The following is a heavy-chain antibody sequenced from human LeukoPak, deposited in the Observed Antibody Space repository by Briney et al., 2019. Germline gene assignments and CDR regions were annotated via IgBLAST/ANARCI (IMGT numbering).Heavy chain of an antibody. V-gene: IGHV3-7*01. Sequence: GGSLRLSCAASGLTFSSYWMSWVRQAPGKGLEWVANIKQDGSEKYYVDSVKGRFTISRDNAKNSLYLQMNSLRAEDTAVYYCARDGAAAGTTAYCGQGTLVTVSS. J-gene: IGHJ4*02. CDR1: GLTFSSYW. CDR3: ARDGAAAGTTAY. CDR2: IKQDGSEK. D-gene: IGHD6-13*01.